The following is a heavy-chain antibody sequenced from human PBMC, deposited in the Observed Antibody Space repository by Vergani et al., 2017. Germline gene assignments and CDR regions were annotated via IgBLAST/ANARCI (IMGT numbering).Heavy chain of an antibody. CDR3: AKENGDSFFDY. D-gene: IGHD4-17*01. V-gene: IGHV3-23*01. Sequence: EVQLLESGGGLVQPGGSLRISCAASGFTFSSYAMSWVRQAPGKGLEWVSAISESGDNTYYPDSVGGRFTISRDNSKNTVYLQLNSLRAEDTAVYYCAKENGDSFFDYWGQGTLVTVSS. CDR1: GFTFSSYA. CDR2: ISESGDNT. J-gene: IGHJ4*02.